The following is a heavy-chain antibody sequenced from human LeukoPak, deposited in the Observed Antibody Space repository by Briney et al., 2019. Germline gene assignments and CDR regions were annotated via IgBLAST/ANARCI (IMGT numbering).Heavy chain of an antibody. D-gene: IGHD3-10*01. V-gene: IGHV3-23*01. CDR3: AKASLWFGELLPQH. CDR1: VFTFSSYG. Sequence: GGTLRLSCAASVFTFSSYGMSLVPPAPGKGLEWVSAISGSGGSTYYADSVKGRFTISRDNSKNTLYLQMNSLRAEDTAVYYCAKASLWFGELLPQHWGQGTLVTVSS. CDR2: ISGSGGST. J-gene: IGHJ1*01.